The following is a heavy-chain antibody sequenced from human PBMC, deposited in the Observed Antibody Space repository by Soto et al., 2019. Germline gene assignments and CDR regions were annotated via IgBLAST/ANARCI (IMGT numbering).Heavy chain of an antibody. J-gene: IGHJ6*02. V-gene: IGHV4-30-4*01. Sequence: SETLSLTCTVSGGSISSGDYYWSWIRQPPGKGLEWIGYIYYSGSTYYNPSLKSRVTISVDTSKNQFSLKLSSVTAADTAVYYCARGSGYYYYYGMGVWGQGTTVTVSS. CDR3: ARGSGYYYYYGMGV. D-gene: IGHD2-15*01. CDR2: IYYSGST. CDR1: GGSISSGDYY.